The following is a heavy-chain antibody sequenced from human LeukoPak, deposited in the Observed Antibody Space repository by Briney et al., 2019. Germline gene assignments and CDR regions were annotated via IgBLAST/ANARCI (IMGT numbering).Heavy chain of an antibody. CDR1: GFTFSSYA. D-gene: IGHD3-10*01. Sequence: PGGSLRLSCAASGFTFSSYAMHWVRQAPGKGLEWVAVISYDGSNKYYADSVKGRFTISRDNSKNTLYLQMNSLRAEDTAVYYCARAQGYYGSGSYPEYFQHWGQGTLVPVSS. J-gene: IGHJ1*01. CDR2: ISYDGSNK. CDR3: ARAQGYYGSGSYPEYFQH. V-gene: IGHV3-30-3*01.